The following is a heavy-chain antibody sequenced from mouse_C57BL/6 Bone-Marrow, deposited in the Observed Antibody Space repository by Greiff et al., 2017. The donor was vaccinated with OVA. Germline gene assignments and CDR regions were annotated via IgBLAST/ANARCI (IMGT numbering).Heavy chain of an antibody. CDR3: ARSQLRDYAMDY. Sequence: QVQLQQPGAELVRPGSSVKLSCKASGYTFTSYWMDWVKQRPGQGLEWIGNIYPSDSETHYNQKFKDKATLTVDKSSSTAYMQLSSLTSEDSAVYYCARSQLRDYAMDYWGQGTSVTVSS. CDR2: IYPSDSET. D-gene: IGHD3-2*02. V-gene: IGHV1-61*01. CDR1: GYTFTSYW. J-gene: IGHJ4*01.